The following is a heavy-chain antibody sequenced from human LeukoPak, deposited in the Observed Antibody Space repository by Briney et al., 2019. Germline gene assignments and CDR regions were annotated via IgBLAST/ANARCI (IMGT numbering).Heavy chain of an antibody. CDR1: GFTFSSYS. Sequence: GGSLRLSCAASGFTFSSYSMNWVRQAPGKGLEWVSHISGSGISTYYADSVKGRFTFSRDNSKNTLYLQMNSLRAEDTAVYYCAKDRSIAAGDDAFDIWGQGTMVTVSS. J-gene: IGHJ3*02. CDR2: ISGSGIST. V-gene: IGHV3-23*01. D-gene: IGHD6-13*01. CDR3: AKDRSIAAGDDAFDI.